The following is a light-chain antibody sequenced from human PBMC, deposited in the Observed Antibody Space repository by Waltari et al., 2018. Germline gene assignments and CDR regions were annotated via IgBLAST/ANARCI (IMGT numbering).Light chain of an antibody. J-gene: IGKJ2*01. CDR3: MQSLQTPRT. Sequence: DIVMTQSPLSLPVTPGEPASIPCRSSQNLLHSNGYNYLDWYLQRPGQSPQLLIYLGSYRASVVPDRFSGSGSGTDFTLKISRLEAEDVGVYYCMQSLQTPRTFGQGTKLEIK. CDR1: QNLLHSNGYNY. V-gene: IGKV2-28*01. CDR2: LGS.